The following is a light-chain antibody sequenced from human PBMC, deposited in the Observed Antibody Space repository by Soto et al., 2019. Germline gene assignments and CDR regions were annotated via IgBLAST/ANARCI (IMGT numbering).Light chain of an antibody. CDR1: SRDVGGYDF. Sequence: QSALTQPRSVSGSPGRSVTISCTGTSRDVGGYDFVSWYQKHPGKAPKLMIYDVTKRPSGVPDRFSGSKSGSSASLTISGLQAEDEADYYCCSYAGSYNLEVFGGGTKLTVL. CDR2: DVT. CDR3: CSYAGSYNLEV. J-gene: IGLJ3*02. V-gene: IGLV2-11*01.